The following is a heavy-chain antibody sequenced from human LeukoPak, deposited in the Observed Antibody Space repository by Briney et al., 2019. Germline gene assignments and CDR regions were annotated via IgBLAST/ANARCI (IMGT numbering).Heavy chain of an antibody. CDR2: ISYDGSNK. Sequence: GGSLRLSCAASGFTFSSYAMHWVRQAPGNGLEGGAVISYDGSNKYYADSVKGRFTISRDNSTNTLYLQMTSLRAEDTAVYYCARDPNRRLGELSLLDYWGQGTLVTVSS. D-gene: IGHD3-16*02. J-gene: IGHJ4*02. CDR3: ARDPNRRLGELSLLDY. CDR1: GFTFSSYA. V-gene: IGHV3-30*04.